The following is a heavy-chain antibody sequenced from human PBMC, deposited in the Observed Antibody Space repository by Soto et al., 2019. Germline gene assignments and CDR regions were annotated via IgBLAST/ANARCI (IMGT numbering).Heavy chain of an antibody. J-gene: IGHJ4*02. V-gene: IGHV5-51*01. CDR2: IYPGDSDT. CDR3: ARRFTMYGDFDY. D-gene: IGHD3-10*02. CDR1: GYSFTSYW. Sequence: GESLKISCKGFGYSFTSYWIAWVRQMPGKGPEWMGVIYPGDSDTRYSPSFEGQVTISVDKSISTAYLQWSSLRASDTAMYYCARRFTMYGDFDYWGQGTLVTVSS.